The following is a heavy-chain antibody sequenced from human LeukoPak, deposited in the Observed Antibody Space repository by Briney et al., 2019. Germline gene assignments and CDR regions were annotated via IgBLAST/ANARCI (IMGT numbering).Heavy chain of an antibody. CDR1: GGSISSDSYY. CDR3: ARVVWKEGENWFDP. V-gene: IGHV4-61*02. D-gene: IGHD2-8*01. CDR2: IYTSGST. J-gene: IGHJ5*02. Sequence: SQTLSLTSTVSGGSISSDSYYWSWIRRPAGKGLEWIGRIYTSGSTTYNPSLKSRVTISVDTSKNQFSLKVNSVTAADTAVYYCARVVWKEGENWFDPWGQGTLVTVSS.